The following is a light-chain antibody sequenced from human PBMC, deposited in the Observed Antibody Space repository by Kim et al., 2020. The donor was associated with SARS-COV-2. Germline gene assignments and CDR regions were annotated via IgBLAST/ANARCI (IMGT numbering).Light chain of an antibody. Sequence: DIQVTQSPSSLSASVGDRLTITCQANQDIGTYLNWYQQKPGKAPSLLISDVSNLENGVPSRFSGSGSGTQFLLTISSLQPEDIATYYCQQYDIVPLTFGGGTKVEIK. V-gene: IGKV1-33*01. CDR2: DVS. J-gene: IGKJ4*01. CDR1: QDIGTY. CDR3: QQYDIVPLT.